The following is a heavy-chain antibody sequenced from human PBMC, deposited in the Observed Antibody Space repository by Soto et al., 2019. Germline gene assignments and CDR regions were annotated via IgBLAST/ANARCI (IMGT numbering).Heavy chain of an antibody. CDR2: ISHSGST. D-gene: IGHD2-21*01. J-gene: IGHJ5*02. CDR3: ARIPSP. Sequence: QLQLQESGSGLVKPSQTLSLTCAVSGGSISSGSYSWSCIRQPPGRGLEWIGYISHSGSTYYTPAPXSXXTISVDRAKNQFSLKLSSVTAAVTAVYYCARIPSPWGQGTLVTVSS. CDR1: GGSISSGSYS. V-gene: IGHV4-30-2*01.